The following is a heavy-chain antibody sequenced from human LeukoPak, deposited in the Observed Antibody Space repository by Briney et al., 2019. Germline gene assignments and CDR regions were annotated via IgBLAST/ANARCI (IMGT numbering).Heavy chain of an antibody. J-gene: IGHJ4*02. Sequence: AGGSLRLSCAASGFTFSSYGMNWVRQAPGKGLEWVSGISGSGANTFYADSVTGRFIISRDNSKDTLDLQMNSLRVEDTAVYYCAKASAHDIDPFDSWGQGTLVTVSS. CDR2: ISGSGANT. V-gene: IGHV3-23*01. CDR3: AKASAHDIDPFDS. CDR1: GFTFSSYG.